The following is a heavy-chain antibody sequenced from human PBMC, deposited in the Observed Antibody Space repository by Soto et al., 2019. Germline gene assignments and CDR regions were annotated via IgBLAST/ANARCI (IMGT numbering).Heavy chain of an antibody. CDR3: ARSEEDSDYYYYGMDV. V-gene: IGHV6-1*01. J-gene: IGHJ6*02. CDR2: TYYRSRWYS. D-gene: IGHD2-15*01. Sequence: SQTRSLPCXGSGDTVSSNSVAWNWVRQSPSRGLEWLGRTYYRSRWYSDYAVSVRSRIDINADTSKNQVSLQLNSVTPEDTAVYYCARSEEDSDYYYYGMDVWGQGTTVTVSS. CDR1: GDTVSSNSVA.